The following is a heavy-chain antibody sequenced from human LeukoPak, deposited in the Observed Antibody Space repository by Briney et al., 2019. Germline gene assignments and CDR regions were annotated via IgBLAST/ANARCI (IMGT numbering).Heavy chain of an antibody. CDR3: ATGRIQFAY. CDR1: GFTFSTSW. Sequence: PGGSLRLSCAGSGFTFSTSWMHWVRQAPGKGLVWVSRIYSDGSNPSYADSVRGRFTISRDNAKNTLYLQMNSLRAEDTAVYYCATGRIQFAYWGHGTLVTVSS. J-gene: IGHJ4*01. CDR2: IYSDGSNP. D-gene: IGHD5-18*01. V-gene: IGHV3-74*01.